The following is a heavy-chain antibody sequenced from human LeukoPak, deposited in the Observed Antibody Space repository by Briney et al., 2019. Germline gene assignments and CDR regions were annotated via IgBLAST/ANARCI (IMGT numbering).Heavy chain of an antibody. J-gene: IGHJ2*01. CDR2: IKQDGSEK. CDR3: ARTQAYYGSSPRGHFDL. V-gene: IGHV3-7*04. CDR1: GFIFSTYW. Sequence: GGPLRLPCAASGFIFSTYWMSWVRQAPGKGLEWVASIKQDGSEKYYVDAVKGRFSISRDNAKNLLYLQMNSLRAEDTAVYYCARTQAYYGSSPRGHFDLWGRGTLVTVSS. D-gene: IGHD3-22*01.